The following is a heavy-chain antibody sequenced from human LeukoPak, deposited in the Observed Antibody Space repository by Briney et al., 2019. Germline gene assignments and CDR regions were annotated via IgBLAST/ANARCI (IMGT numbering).Heavy chain of an antibody. CDR2: ISSSSSYI. Sequence: PGGSLRLSCAASGFTFSSYSMNWVRQAPGKGLEWVSSISSSSSYIYYADSVKGRFTISRDNAKNSLYLQMNSLRAEDTAVYYCARAVGAGYCSSTSCYINWFDPCGQGTLVTVSS. D-gene: IGHD2-2*03. CDR3: ARAVGAGYCSSTSCYINWFDP. CDR1: GFTFSSYS. J-gene: IGHJ5*02. V-gene: IGHV3-21*01.